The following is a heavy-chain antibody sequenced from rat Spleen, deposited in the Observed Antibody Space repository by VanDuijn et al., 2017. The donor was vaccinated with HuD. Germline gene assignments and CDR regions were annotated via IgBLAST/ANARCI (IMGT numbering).Heavy chain of an antibody. Sequence: EVQLVESDGGLVQPGRSLKLSCAASGFTFSNYYMAWVRQAPTKGLEWVAYINTGGGNTYYRDSVRGRFTISRNNAKSTLYLQMDSLRSEDTATYYCTTANNGGFSDLYYFDYWGQGVMVTVSS. V-gene: IGHV5-27*01. D-gene: IGHD1-11*01. CDR1: GFTFSNYY. CDR3: TTANNGGFSDLYYFDY. CDR2: INTGGGNT. J-gene: IGHJ2*01.